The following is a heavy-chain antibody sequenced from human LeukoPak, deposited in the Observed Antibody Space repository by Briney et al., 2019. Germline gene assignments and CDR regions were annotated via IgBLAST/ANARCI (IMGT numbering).Heavy chain of an antibody. CDR2: IKRDGSDK. D-gene: IGHD3-10*01. J-gene: IGHJ3*02. CDR1: GFTFSSYW. CDR3: ARGSIMVRGVIHDAFDI. V-gene: IGHV3-7*03. Sequence: GGSLRLSCAASGFTFSSYWMTWVRQAPGKGLEWVANIKRDGSDKYYVDSVEGRFTISRDNAKNSLYLQMNSLRAEDTAVYYCARGSIMVRGVIHDAFDIWGQGTMVTVSS.